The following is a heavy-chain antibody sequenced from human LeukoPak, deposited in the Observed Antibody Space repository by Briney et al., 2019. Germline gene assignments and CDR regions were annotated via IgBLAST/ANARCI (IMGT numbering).Heavy chain of an antibody. Sequence: SETLSLTCTVSGGSISSYYWSWIRQPPGKGLEWIGYIYYSGSTNYNPSLKSRVTISVDTSKSQFSLKLSSVTAADTAVYYCASSGGSRDWFDPWGQGTLVTVSS. V-gene: IGHV4-59*01. CDR2: IYYSGST. D-gene: IGHD2-15*01. CDR1: GGSISSYY. J-gene: IGHJ5*02. CDR3: ASSGGSRDWFDP.